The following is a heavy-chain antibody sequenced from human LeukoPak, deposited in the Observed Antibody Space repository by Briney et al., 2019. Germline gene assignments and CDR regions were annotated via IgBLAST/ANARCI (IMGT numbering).Heavy chain of an antibody. CDR1: GSRFTSYW. CDR3: ARRVGYCSGGSCSMFDY. V-gene: IGHV5-51*01. D-gene: IGHD2-15*01. Sequence: GAPLQISCKGSGSRFTSYWIGWVRRMPGKGLEWMGIIYPGDSDTRYSPSFQGQVTISADKSISTSYLQWSSLKASVTAMYYCARRVGYCSGGSCSMFDYWGQGPLVTVSS. CDR2: IYPGDSDT. J-gene: IGHJ4*02.